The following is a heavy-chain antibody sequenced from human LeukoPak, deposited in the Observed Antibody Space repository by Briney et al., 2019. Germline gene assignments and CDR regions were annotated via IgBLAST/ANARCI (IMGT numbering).Heavy chain of an antibody. CDR3: AREFTMVRGVMDV. CDR2: ISYDGSNK. Sequence: GGSLRLSCAASGFTFSSYAMHWVRQAPGKGLEWVAVISYDGSNKYYADSVKGRFTISRDNSKNTLYLQMNSLRAEGTAVYYCAREFTMVRGVMDVWGQGTTVTVSS. J-gene: IGHJ6*02. V-gene: IGHV3-30-3*01. D-gene: IGHD3-10*01. CDR1: GFTFSSYA.